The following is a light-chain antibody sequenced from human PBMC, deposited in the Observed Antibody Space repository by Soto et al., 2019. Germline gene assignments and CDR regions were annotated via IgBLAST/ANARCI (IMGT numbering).Light chain of an antibody. Sequence: EIVLTQSPATLSLSPGERATLSCRANQSISNYLAWYQQKPGQAPRLLIYDASNRATGIPARFSGSGSGTDFTLTISSLEPEDFAVYYCQQRSNFITFGQGTRLEIK. J-gene: IGKJ5*01. CDR3: QQRSNFIT. V-gene: IGKV3-11*01. CDR1: QSISNY. CDR2: DAS.